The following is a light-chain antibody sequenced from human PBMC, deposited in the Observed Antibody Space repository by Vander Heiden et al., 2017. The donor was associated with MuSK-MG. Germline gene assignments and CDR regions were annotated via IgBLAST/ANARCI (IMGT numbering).Light chain of an antibody. CDR3: QQSDSTPYT. V-gene: IGKV1-39*01. Sequence: DIQHTQPPSSLSALGEDIVTITCRASQSISSYLNSYQQKPGKAPKLLIYASSSLQSAVPSTFTGSGSGTDFTLTISMLQPEHFATYYCQQSDSTPYTFGQRTKLELK. CDR2: ASS. CDR1: QSISSY. J-gene: IGKJ2*01.